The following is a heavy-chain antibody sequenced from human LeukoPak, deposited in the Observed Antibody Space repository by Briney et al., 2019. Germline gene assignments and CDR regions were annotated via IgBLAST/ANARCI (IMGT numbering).Heavy chain of an antibody. CDR1: GSSISSSSYY. J-gene: IGHJ4*02. D-gene: IGHD2-21*01. CDR2: IYYSGST. Sequence: SETLSLTCTVSGSSISSSSYYWGWIRQPPGKGLEWIGSIYYSGSTYYNPSLKSRVTISVDTSKNQFSLKLSSVTAADTAVYYCAAPDSNILGWSYYFDYWGQGTLVTVSS. CDR3: AAPDSNILGWSYYFDY. V-gene: IGHV4-39*01.